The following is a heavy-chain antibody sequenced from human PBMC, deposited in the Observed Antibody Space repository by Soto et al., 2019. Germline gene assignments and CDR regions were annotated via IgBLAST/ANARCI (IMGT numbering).Heavy chain of an antibody. V-gene: IGHV4-4*02. D-gene: IGHD3-10*01. Sequence: PSETLSLTSAVSGGSLRSSNLWSWVRPPPGKGLEWSGEIYHSGSTNYNPSLKSRVTISVDKSKNQFSLKLSSVTAADTAVYYCARDSHADAYYYGSGSHYYYYGMDVWGQGTTVTVSS. CDR3: ARDSHADAYYYGSGSHYYYYGMDV. CDR1: GGSLRSSNL. CDR2: IYHSGST. J-gene: IGHJ6*02.